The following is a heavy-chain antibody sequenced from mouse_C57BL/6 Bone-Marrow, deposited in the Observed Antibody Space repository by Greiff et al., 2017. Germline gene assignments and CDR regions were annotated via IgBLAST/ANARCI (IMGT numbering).Heavy chain of an antibody. J-gene: IGHJ4*01. V-gene: IGHV1-69*01. Sequence: QVQLKQPGAELVMPGASVKLSCKASGYTFTSYWMHWVKQRPGQGLEWIGEIDPSDSYTNYNQKFKGKSTLTVDKSSSTAYMQLSSLTSEDSAVYYCAIEGWLGAYYYAMDYWGQGTSVTVSS. CDR3: AIEGWLGAYYYAMDY. D-gene: IGHD2-3*01. CDR2: IDPSDSYT. CDR1: GYTFTSYW.